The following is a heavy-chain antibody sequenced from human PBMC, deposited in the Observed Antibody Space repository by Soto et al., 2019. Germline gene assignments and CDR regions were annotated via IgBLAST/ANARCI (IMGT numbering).Heavy chain of an antibody. Sequence: GASVKVSCKASGYTFTSYGISWVRQAPGQGLEWMGWINPNSGGTNYAQKFQGWVTMTRDTSISTAYMELSRLRSDDTAVYYCAIGYSSGWYPPYYMDVWGKGTTVTVSS. CDR1: GYTFTSYG. J-gene: IGHJ6*03. CDR2: INPNSGGT. V-gene: IGHV1-2*04. CDR3: AIGYSSGWYPPYYMDV. D-gene: IGHD6-19*01.